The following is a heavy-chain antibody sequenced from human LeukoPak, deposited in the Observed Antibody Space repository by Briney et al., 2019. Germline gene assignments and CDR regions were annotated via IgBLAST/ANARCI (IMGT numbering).Heavy chain of an antibody. J-gene: IGHJ4*02. V-gene: IGHV3-43*02. CDR2: ITGDGGST. Sequence: GWSLRLSCAASGFTFDRYAIHWVRQAPGKGPEWVSLITGDGGSTFYADSVKGRFTISRDNSKNSLYLQMNSLRAEDTAFYYCAKDLTTIGYWGQGTLVTVSS. D-gene: IGHD4-17*01. CDR3: AKDLTTIGY. CDR1: GFTFDRYA.